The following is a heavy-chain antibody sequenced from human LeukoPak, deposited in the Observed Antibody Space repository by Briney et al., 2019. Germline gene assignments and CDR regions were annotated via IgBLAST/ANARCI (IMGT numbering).Heavy chain of an antibody. V-gene: IGHV4-38-2*01. Sequence: SETLSLTCAVSGYSISSGHYWGWIRQPPGEGLEWIGSIYHSGSTYYNPSLKSRVTISVDTSKNQFSLKLSSVTAADTAVYYCARRPSYSNYVGYYYYYMDVWGKGTTVTVSS. J-gene: IGHJ6*03. D-gene: IGHD4-11*01. CDR1: GYSISSGHY. CDR2: IYHSGST. CDR3: ARRPSYSNYVGYYYYYMDV.